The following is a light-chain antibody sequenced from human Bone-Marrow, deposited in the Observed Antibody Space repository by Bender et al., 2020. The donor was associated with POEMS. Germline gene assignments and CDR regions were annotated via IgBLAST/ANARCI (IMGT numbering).Light chain of an antibody. CDR2: EVS. V-gene: IGLV2-14*02. J-gene: IGLJ2*01. CDR3: SSYTATSTVVL. Sequence: QSALTQPASVSGSPGQSITISCTGTSSDVGSYNLVSWYQQHPGKAPKLMIYEVSDRPSGVSHRFSGSKSGNTASLTISGLQPEDEAVYYCSSYTATSTVVLFGGGTKLTVL. CDR1: SSDVGSYNL.